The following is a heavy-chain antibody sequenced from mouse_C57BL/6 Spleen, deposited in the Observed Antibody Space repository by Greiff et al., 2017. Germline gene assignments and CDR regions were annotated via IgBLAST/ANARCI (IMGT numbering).Heavy chain of an antibody. V-gene: IGHV1-4*01. CDR1: GYTFTSYT. CDR3: ARGDCSCGGDAMDY. D-gene: IGHD1-1*01. J-gene: IGHJ4*01. CDR2: INPSSGYT. Sequence: QVHVKQSGAELARPGASVKLSCKASGYTFTSYTIHWVKQRPGQGLDWIGYINPSSGYTKYNQKFKDKATLTADKSSSTAYMHLSSLTSEDSAVYYGARGDCSCGGDAMDYWGQGTSVTVSS.